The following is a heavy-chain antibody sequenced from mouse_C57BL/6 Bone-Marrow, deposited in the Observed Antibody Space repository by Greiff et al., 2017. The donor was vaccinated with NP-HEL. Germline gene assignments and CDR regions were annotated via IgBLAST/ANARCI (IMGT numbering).Heavy chain of an antibody. CDR1: GYTFTDYY. J-gene: IGHJ1*03. CDR2: IYPGSGNT. D-gene: IGHD1-1*01. Sequence: QVQLQQSGAELVRPGASVKLSCKASGYTFTDYYINWVKQRPGQGLEWIARIYPGSGNTYYNEKFKGKATLTAEKSSSTAYMQLSSLTSEDSAVYFCARGGYYGSSSWYFDVWGTGTTVTVSS. CDR3: ARGGYYGSSSWYFDV. V-gene: IGHV1-76*01.